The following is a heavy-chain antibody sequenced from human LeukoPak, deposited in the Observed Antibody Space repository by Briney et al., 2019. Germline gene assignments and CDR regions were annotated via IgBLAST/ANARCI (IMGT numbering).Heavy chain of an antibody. V-gene: IGHV4-39*01. J-gene: IGHJ4*02. CDR3: ARLYEAAFRSLSDY. D-gene: IGHD3-3*02. CDR1: GGSIDTYGYY. CDR2: IYYSGTT. Sequence: SETLSLTCSVSGGSIDTYGYYWGWIRQPPGKGLEWIGSIYYSGTTYYNPSVQSRITVSLDTSKNQVSLNLRSVTAADTAVYYCARLYEAAFRSLSDYWGQGTLVTVSS.